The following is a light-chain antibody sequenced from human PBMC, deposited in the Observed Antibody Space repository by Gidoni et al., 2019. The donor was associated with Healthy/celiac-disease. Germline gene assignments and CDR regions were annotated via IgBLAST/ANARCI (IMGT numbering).Light chain of an antibody. CDR3: QQRSNWLFT. CDR1: QSVSSY. Sequence: EIVFTQSPATLSLPPGERATLSGRASQSVSSYLAWYQQKPGQAPRLLIYDASNRATGIPARFSGSGSGTDFTLTISSLEPEDCAVYYCQQRSNWLFTFGPGTKVDIK. CDR2: DAS. V-gene: IGKV3-11*01. J-gene: IGKJ3*01.